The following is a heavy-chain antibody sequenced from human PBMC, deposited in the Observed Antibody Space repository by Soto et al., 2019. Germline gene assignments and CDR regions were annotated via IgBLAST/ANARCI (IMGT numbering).Heavy chain of an antibody. CDR2: IYYSGST. J-gene: IGHJ3*02. V-gene: IGHV4-30-4*01. CDR3: ARVLYDNSGPDAFDI. CDR1: GGSISSGDYY. Sequence: SETLSLTCTVSGGSISSGDYYWSWIRQPPGKGLEWIGYIYYSGSTYYNPSLKSRVTISVDTSKNQFSLKLSSVTAADTAVYYCARVLYDNSGPDAFDIWGQGTMVTVSS. D-gene: IGHD3-22*01.